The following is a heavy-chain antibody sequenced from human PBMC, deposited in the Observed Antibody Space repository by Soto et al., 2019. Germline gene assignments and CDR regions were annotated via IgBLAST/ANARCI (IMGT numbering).Heavy chain of an antibody. CDR1: GFTFSSYA. D-gene: IGHD3-10*01. J-gene: IGHJ4*02. V-gene: IGHV3-23*01. Sequence: EVQLLESGGGLVQPGGSLRLSCAASGFTFSSYAMSWVRQAPGKGLEWVSAISGSGGSTYYADSVKGRFTISRDNSKNTLYLHMNSLRAEDTAVYYCAKDRWFGESTELFDYWGQGTLVTVSS. CDR3: AKDRWFGESTELFDY. CDR2: ISGSGGST.